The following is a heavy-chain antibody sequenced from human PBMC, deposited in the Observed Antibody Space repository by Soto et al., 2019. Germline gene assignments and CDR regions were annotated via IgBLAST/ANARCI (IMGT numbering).Heavy chain of an antibody. J-gene: IGHJ4*02. CDR3: ARAPYYYDSGGYQGY. V-gene: IGHV3-11*01. CDR2: ISSSGSTI. Sequence: QVQLVESGGGLVKPGGSLRLSCAASGFTFSDYYVSWIRQAPGKGLEWVSYISSSGSTIYYADSVKGRFTISRDNANNSLYLQMNSLRAEEPAVYYCARAPYYYDSGGYQGYWGQGTLVTVSS. CDR1: GFTFSDYY. D-gene: IGHD3-22*01.